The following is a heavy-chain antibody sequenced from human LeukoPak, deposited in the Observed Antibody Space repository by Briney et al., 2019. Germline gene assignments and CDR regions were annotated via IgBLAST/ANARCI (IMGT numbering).Heavy chain of an antibody. Sequence: GGFLRLSCAASGFTFSSYEMNWVRQAPGKGLEWVSYISSSGSTIYYADSVKGRFTISRDNAKNSLYLQMNSLRAEDTAVYYCARVWYDYGMDVWGQGTTVTVSS. CDR1: GFTFSSYE. CDR2: ISSSGSTI. J-gene: IGHJ6*02. V-gene: IGHV3-48*03. CDR3: ARVWYDYGMDV.